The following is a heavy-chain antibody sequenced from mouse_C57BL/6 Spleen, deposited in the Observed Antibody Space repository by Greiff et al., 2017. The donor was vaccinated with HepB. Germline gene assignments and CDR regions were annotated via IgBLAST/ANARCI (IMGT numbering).Heavy chain of an antibody. CDR1: GYTFTDYY. J-gene: IGHJ3*01. V-gene: IGHV1-19*01. CDR3: ARGGYYPAY. CDR2: INPYNGGT. D-gene: IGHD2-3*01. Sequence: EVQLQQSGPVLVKPGASVKMSCKASGYTFTDYYMNWVKQSHGKSLEWIGVINPYNGGTSYNQKFKGKATLTVDKSSSTAYMELNSLTSEDAAVYYCARGGYYPAYWGQGTLVTVSA.